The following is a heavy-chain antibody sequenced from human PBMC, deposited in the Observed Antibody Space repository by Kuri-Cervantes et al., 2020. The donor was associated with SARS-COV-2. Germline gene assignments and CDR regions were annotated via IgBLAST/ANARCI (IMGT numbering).Heavy chain of an antibody. Sequence: GESLKISCAASGFTFSSYAMHWVRQAPGKGLEWVAVISYDGSNKYYADSVKGRFTISRDNSKNTLYLQMNSLRAEDTAVYYCARLEVGLRGGYGMDVWGQGTPVTCSS. CDR3: ARLEVGLRGGYGMDV. CDR2: ISYDGSNK. CDR1: GFTFSSYA. D-gene: IGHD3/OR15-3a*01. V-gene: IGHV3-30-3*01. J-gene: IGHJ6*02.